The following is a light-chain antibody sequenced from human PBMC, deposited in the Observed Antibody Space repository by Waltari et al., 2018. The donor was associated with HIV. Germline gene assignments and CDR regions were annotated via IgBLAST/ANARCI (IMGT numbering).Light chain of an antibody. CDR2: VNN. V-gene: IGLV1-40*01. CDR3: QSYDSSLVI. Sequence: QSVLTQPPSVSGAPGQRVTISCTGSSSNVGAGYDVHWYQQLPATTPHLLIYVNNNRPSGVPDLFSGSKSGTPASLAITGLQADDEADYYCQSYDSSLVIFGGGTKLTVL. J-gene: IGLJ2*01. CDR1: SSNVGAGYD.